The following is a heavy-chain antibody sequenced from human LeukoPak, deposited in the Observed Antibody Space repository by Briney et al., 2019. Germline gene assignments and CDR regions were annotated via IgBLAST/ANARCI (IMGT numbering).Heavy chain of an antibody. D-gene: IGHD3-10*01. CDR3: ARVDGSGSYARPDY. Sequence: SETLSLTCAVYGGSFSGYYWSWIRQPPGKGLEWIGEINHSGSTNYNPSLKSRVTISVDSSKNQFSLKLNSVTAADTAVYYCARVDGSGSYARPDYWGQGTLVTVSS. V-gene: IGHV4-34*01. CDR2: INHSGST. J-gene: IGHJ4*02. CDR1: GGSFSGYY.